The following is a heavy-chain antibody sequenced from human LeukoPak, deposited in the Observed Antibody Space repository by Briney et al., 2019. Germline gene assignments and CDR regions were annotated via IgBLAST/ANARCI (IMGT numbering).Heavy chain of an antibody. CDR2: IYYSGST. Sequence: SETLSLTCTVSGGSISSYYWSWIRQPPGKGLEWIGYIYYSGSTNYNPSLKSRVTISVDTSKNQFSLKLSSVTAADTAVYYCARGQVSGTGYYYGYFDYWGQGTLVTVSS. CDR3: ARGQVSGTGYYYGYFDY. J-gene: IGHJ4*02. D-gene: IGHD3-22*01. CDR1: GGSISSYY. V-gene: IGHV4-59*01.